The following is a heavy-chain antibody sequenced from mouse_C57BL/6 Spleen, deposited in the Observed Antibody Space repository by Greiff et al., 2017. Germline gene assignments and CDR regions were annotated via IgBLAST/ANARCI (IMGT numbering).Heavy chain of an antibody. Sequence: EVQGVESGGGLVKPGGSLKLSCAASGFTFSSYAMSWVRQTPEKRLEWVATISDGGSYTYYPDNVKGRFTISRDNAKNNLYLQMSHLKSEDTAMYYCARGKEVDYFDYWGQGTTLTVSS. D-gene: IGHD1-3*01. CDR2: ISDGGSYT. V-gene: IGHV5-4*01. J-gene: IGHJ2*01. CDR3: ARGKEVDYFDY. CDR1: GFTFSSYA.